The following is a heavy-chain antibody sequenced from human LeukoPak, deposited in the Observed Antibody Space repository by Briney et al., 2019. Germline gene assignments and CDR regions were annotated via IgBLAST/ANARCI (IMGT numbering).Heavy chain of an antibody. CDR2: ISSSGSTI. Sequence: PGGSLRLSCAASGFTFSSYAMSWIRQAPGKGLEWVSYISSSGSTIYYADSVKGRFTFSGDNAKNSLYLQMNSLRAEDTAVYYCARTSRANWGDAEDAFDIWGQGTMVTVSS. V-gene: IGHV3-11*04. CDR1: GFTFSSYA. CDR3: ARTSRANWGDAEDAFDI. D-gene: IGHD7-27*01. J-gene: IGHJ3*02.